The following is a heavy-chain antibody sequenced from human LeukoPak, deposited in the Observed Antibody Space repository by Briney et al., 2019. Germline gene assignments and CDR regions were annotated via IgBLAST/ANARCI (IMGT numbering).Heavy chain of an antibody. Sequence: GGSLRLSCAASGFTFSSYAMSWVRQAPGKELEWVSGISGSGGSTYYADSVKGRFTISRDNSKNTLYLQMNSLRAEDTAIYYCAKGGLWFGEFIFDYWGQGTLVTVSS. D-gene: IGHD3-10*01. V-gene: IGHV3-23*01. CDR2: ISGSGGST. CDR3: AKGGLWFGEFIFDY. CDR1: GFTFSSYA. J-gene: IGHJ4*02.